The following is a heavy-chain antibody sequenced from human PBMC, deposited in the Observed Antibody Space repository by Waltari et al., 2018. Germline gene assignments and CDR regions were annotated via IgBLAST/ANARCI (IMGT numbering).Heavy chain of an antibody. D-gene: IGHD5-18*01. CDR2: ILYDGSNK. CDR3: ARDDSYGPNSYYYYGMDV. V-gene: IGHV3-33*01. Sequence: QVQLVESGGGVVQPGRSLRLSCAASGFTFSSYGMHWVRQAPGKGLGWVAVILYDGSNKYYADSVKGRFTISRDNSKNTLYLQMNSLRAEDTAVYYCARDDSYGPNSYYYYGMDVWGQGTTVTVSS. CDR1: GFTFSSYG. J-gene: IGHJ6*02.